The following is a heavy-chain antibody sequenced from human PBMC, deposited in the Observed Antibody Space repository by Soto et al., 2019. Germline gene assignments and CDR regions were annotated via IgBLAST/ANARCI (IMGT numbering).Heavy chain of an antibody. CDR2: INAGNGNT. D-gene: IGHD6-13*01. J-gene: IGHJ6*04. V-gene: IGHV1-3*01. CDR1: GYTFTSYA. Sequence: ASVKVSCKASGYTFTSYAMHWVRQAPGQRLEWMGWINAGNGNTKYSQKFQGRVTITRDTSASTAYMELSSLRSEDTAVYYFAAIGYSSSWSAPDNQYGMDVWGKGTTVTVSS. CDR3: AAIGYSSSWSAPDNQYGMDV.